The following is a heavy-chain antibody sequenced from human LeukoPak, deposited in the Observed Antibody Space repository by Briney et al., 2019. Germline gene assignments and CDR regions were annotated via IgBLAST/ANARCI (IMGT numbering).Heavy chain of an antibody. J-gene: IGHJ6*03. CDR1: GGSISSSSYY. D-gene: IGHD3-10*01. Sequence: PSETLPLTCTVSGGSISSSSYYWGWIRQPPGKGLEWIGSIYYSGSTYYNPSLKSRVTLSVDTSKNQFSLKLSSVTAADTAVYYRARQSDGSGSYYNPRPYYYMDVWGKGTTVTVSS. CDR2: IYYSGST. CDR3: ARQSDGSGSYYNPRPYYYMDV. V-gene: IGHV4-39*01.